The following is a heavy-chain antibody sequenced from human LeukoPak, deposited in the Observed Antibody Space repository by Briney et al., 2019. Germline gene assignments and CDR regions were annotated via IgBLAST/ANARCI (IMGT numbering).Heavy chain of an antibody. V-gene: IGHV1-2*02. Sequence: ASVKVSCKASGYTFTGYYMHWVRQAPGQGLEWMGWINPNSGGTNYAQKFQGRVTMTRDTSISTAYMELSRLRSDDTAVYYCARYASGSYFRGIDYWGQGTLVTVSS. CDR2: INPNSGGT. CDR1: GYTFTGYY. D-gene: IGHD1-26*01. J-gene: IGHJ4*02. CDR3: ARYASGSYFRGIDY.